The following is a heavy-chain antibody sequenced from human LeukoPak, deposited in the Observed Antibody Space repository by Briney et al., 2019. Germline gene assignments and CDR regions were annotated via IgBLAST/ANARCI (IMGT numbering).Heavy chain of an antibody. CDR1: GYTFTSYG. CDR2: ISAYNGNT. Sequence: ASVKVSCKASGYTFTSYGISWVRQAPGQGLEWMGWISAYNGNTNYAQKLQGRVTMTTDTSTSTAYMELRSLRSDDTAVYYCARDKGRWNRYLQINWFDPWGQGTLVTVSS. D-gene: IGHD1/OR15-1a*01. V-gene: IGHV1-18*01. J-gene: IGHJ5*02. CDR3: ARDKGRWNRYLQINWFDP.